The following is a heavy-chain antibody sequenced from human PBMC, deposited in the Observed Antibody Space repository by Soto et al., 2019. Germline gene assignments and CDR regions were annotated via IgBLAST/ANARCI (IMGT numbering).Heavy chain of an antibody. CDR3: ETGDFCSDRKGMDV. D-gene: IGHD3-3*01. V-gene: IGHV1-2*02. CDR1: GYTFTGYY. CDR2: INPNSGGT. J-gene: IGHJ6*02. Sequence: ASVKVSCKASGYTFTGYYMHWVRQAPGQGLEWMGWINPNSGGTNYAQKFQGRVTMTRDTSISTAYMELSRLRSDDTAVYYCETGDFCSDRKGMDVWGQGTTVTVSS.